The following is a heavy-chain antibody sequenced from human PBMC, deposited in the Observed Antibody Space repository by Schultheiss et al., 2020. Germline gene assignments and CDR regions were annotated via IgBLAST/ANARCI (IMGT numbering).Heavy chain of an antibody. CDR3: AREGAVAGILDY. CDR1: GFTFSSYW. V-gene: IGHV3-66*01. D-gene: IGHD6-19*01. J-gene: IGHJ4*02. CDR2: IYSGGST. Sequence: GEFLKISCAASGFTFSSYWMHLVRQAPGKGLEWVSVIYSGGSTYYAVSLKGRFTIARDNAKNSLYLQMNSLRAEDTAVYYCAREGAVAGILDYWGQGTLVTVSS.